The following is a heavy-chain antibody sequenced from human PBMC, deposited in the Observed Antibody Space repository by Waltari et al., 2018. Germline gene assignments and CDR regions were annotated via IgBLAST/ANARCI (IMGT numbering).Heavy chain of an antibody. D-gene: IGHD6-13*01. CDR1: GGSISSYY. Sequence: QVQLQESGPGLVKPSETLSLTCTVSGGSISSYYWSWIRQPPGKGLEWIGYIYYRGSTNYNPSLKSRVTISVDTSKNQFSLKLSSVTAADTAVYYCARGGIAAAGTRGYYFDYWGQGTLVTVSS. CDR3: ARGGIAAAGTRGYYFDY. V-gene: IGHV4-59*01. J-gene: IGHJ4*02. CDR2: IYYRGST.